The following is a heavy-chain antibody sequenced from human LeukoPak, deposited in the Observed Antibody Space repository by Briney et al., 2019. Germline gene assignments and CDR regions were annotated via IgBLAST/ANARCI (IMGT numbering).Heavy chain of an antibody. V-gene: IGHV3-53*01. Sequence: GGSLRLSCAASGFTVSSNYMSWVRQAPGKGLEWVSVIYSGGTTNHADSVKGRFTVSRDNSKNTLYLQMNSLRAEDTAVYSCARGSSRAFDYWGQGTLVTVSS. CDR1: GFTVSSNY. J-gene: IGHJ4*02. D-gene: IGHD2-2*01. CDR3: ARGSSRAFDY. CDR2: IYSGGTT.